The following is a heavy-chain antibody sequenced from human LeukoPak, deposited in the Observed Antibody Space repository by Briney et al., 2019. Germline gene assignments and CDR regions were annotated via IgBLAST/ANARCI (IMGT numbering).Heavy chain of an antibody. CDR1: GGSISSSSDY. V-gene: IGHV4-39*01. Sequence: SETLSLTCTVSGGSISSSSDYWGWIRQPPGKGLEWIGSIYYSGSTYYNPSLKSRVTISVDTSKNQFSLKLSSVTAADTAVYYCASRTLELPFDYWGQGTLVTVSS. CDR3: ASRTLELPFDY. D-gene: IGHD4-23*01. J-gene: IGHJ4*02. CDR2: IYYSGST.